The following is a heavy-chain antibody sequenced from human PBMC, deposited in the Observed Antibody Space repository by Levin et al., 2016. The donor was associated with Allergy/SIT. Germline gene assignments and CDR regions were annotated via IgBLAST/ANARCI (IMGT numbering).Heavy chain of an antibody. D-gene: IGHD2-8*01. Sequence: GGSLRLSCAASGFTVSSNYMSWVRQAPGKGLEWVSVIYSGGSTYYADSVKGRFTISRDNSKNTLYLQMNSLRAEDTAVYYCASSNQVYRAYYYYGMDVWGQGTTVTVSS. CDR3: ASSNQVYRAYYYYGMDV. V-gene: IGHV3-53*01. J-gene: IGHJ6*02. CDR1: GFTVSSNY. CDR2: IYSGGST.